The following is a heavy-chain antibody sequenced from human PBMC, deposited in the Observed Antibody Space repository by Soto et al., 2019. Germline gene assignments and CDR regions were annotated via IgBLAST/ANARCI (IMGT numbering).Heavy chain of an antibody. V-gene: IGHV1-18*01. CDR2: ISAYNGNT. CDR3: ARDLDSSSWYWFDP. CDR1: GYTFTSYG. D-gene: IGHD6-13*01. J-gene: IGHJ5*02. Sequence: QVQLVQSGAEVKKPGASVKVSCKASGYTFTSYGISWVRQAPGQGLEWMGWISAYNGNTNYAQKLQGRVTMTTDTPPRPAYNELRSLRPHDTAVYYCARDLDSSSWYWFDPWGQGTLVTVTS.